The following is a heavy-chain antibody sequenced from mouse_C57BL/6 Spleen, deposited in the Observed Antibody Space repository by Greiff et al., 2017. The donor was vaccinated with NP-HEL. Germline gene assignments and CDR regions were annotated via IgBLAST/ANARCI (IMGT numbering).Heavy chain of an antibody. CDR1: GYTFPSYW. D-gene: IGHD1-1*01. CDR3: ARREDYGSSWFAY. CDR2: IDPSDSET. J-gene: IGHJ3*01. V-gene: IGHV1-52*01. Sequence: QVQLQQPGAELVRPGSSVKLSCKASGYTFPSYWMHWVKQRPIQGLEWIGNIDPSDSETHYNQKFKDKATLTVDKSSSTAYMQLSSLTSEDSAVYYCARREDYGSSWFAYWGQGTLVTVAA.